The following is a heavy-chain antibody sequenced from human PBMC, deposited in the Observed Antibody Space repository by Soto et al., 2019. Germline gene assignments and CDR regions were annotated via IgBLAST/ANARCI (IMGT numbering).Heavy chain of an antibody. CDR1: GGSISSYC. CDR3: ARDRPARASGYPLSPPYYYYVMDV. Sequence: SETLSLTCTVSGGSISSYCWSWIRQPPGKGMEWIGYIYYNGSTNYNPSLKSRVTISVDTSKNQFSLKLSSVTAADTAVYYCARDRPARASGYPLSPPYYYYVMDVWGRGTTVTVSS. J-gene: IGHJ6*02. D-gene: IGHD5-12*01. V-gene: IGHV4-59*01. CDR2: IYYNGST.